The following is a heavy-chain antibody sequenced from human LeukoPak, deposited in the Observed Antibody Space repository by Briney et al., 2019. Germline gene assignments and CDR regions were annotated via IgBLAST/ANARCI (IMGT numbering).Heavy chain of an antibody. Sequence: GESLKISCKGSGYRFTNYWIGWVRQMPGKGLEWMGIIYPGDSDTRYRPSFQGQVTISADKSISTAYLQWSSLKASDTAMYFCARQAGYCSSTSCPLPLDFDYWGQGTLVTVSS. J-gene: IGHJ4*02. CDR3: ARQAGYCSSTSCPLPLDFDY. D-gene: IGHD2-2*01. CDR2: IYPGDSDT. V-gene: IGHV5-51*01. CDR1: GYRFTNYW.